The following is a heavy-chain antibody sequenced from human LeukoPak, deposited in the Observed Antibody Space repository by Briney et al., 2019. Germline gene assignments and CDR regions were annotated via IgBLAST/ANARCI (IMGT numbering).Heavy chain of an antibody. Sequence: GGSLRLSCAASGFTFSSYWIHWVRQAPGKGLAWVSRIDNDGSDTIFAGSVKGRFTLSRDNAKNTVYLQMNSLRAEDTAVYYCARGGFHHGFDIWGQGTMVTVS. J-gene: IGHJ3*02. CDR2: IDNDGSDT. CDR3: ARGGFHHGFDI. V-gene: IGHV3-74*01. CDR1: GFTFSSYW. D-gene: IGHD1-14*01.